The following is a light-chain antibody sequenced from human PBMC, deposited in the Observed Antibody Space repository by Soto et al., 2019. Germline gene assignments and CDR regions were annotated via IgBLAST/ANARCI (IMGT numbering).Light chain of an antibody. J-gene: IGKJ1*01. V-gene: IGKV3-20*01. Sequence: EIVLTQSPSTLSLFPGERATLSCRASQSISSSYLAWYQQKPGQAPRLLIHGASNRATGIPDRFSGAGSGTDFTLTISRLEPEDFAVYYCHQYGSAPAWTFGQGTKVEIK. CDR2: GAS. CDR3: HQYGSAPAWT. CDR1: QSISSSY.